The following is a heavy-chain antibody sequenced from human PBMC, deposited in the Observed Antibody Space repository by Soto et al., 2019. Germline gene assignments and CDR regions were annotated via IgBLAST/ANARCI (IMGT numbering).Heavy chain of an antibody. V-gene: IGHV3-15*01. D-gene: IGHD3-16*02. CDR2: IKSKTDGGTT. J-gene: IGHJ4*02. CDR1: GFTFSNAW. Sequence: LRLSCAASGFTFSNAWMSWVRQAPGKGLEWVGRIKSKTDGGTTDYAAPVKGRFTISRDDSKNTLYLQMNSLKTEDTAVYYCTTDPEYYDYVWGSYRHIPRGDYWGQGTLVTVSS. CDR3: TTDPEYYDYVWGSYRHIPRGDY.